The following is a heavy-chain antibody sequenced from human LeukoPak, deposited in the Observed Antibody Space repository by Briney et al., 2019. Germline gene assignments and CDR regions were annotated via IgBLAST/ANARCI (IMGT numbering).Heavy chain of an antibody. J-gene: IGHJ4*02. D-gene: IGHD2-2*01. Sequence: GGSLRLSCAASGFTFSSYSMNWVRQAPGKGLEWVSSISSSSSYIYYADSVKGRFTISRDSAKNSLYLQMNSLRAEDTAVYYCARDPPFCSSTSCSDSGFDHWGQGTLVTVSS. CDR2: ISSSSSYI. V-gene: IGHV3-21*01. CDR1: GFTFSSYS. CDR3: ARDPPFCSSTSCSDSGFDH.